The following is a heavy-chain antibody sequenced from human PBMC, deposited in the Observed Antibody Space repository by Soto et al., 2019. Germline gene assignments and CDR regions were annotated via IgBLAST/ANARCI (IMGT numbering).Heavy chain of an antibody. CDR1: GGSISSGGYY. V-gene: IGHV4-31*03. D-gene: IGHD1-7*01. CDR2: IYNSGST. CDR3: ARGLRYNWNYVNWFDP. Sequence: SETLSLTCTVSGGSISSGGYYWSWIRQHPGKGLEWIGYIYNSGSTYYNPSLKSRVTISVDTSKNQFSLKLSSVTAADTAVYYCARGLRYNWNYVNWFDPWGQGTLVTVSS. J-gene: IGHJ5*02.